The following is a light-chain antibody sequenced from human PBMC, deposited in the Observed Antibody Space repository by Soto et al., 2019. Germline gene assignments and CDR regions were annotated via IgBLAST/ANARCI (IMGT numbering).Light chain of an antibody. CDR3: GSSAPSRTFV. V-gene: IGLV2-23*01. Sequence: SALTQPASASGSPGQSITISCTGSSSAVGSYRFVSWYQHHPGKVPKLIIYEGGKRPSGVSNRFSGSEPGNTASLTISGLQAEDEADYYCGSSAPSRTFVFGTGTKLTVL. CDR1: SSAVGSYRF. J-gene: IGLJ1*01. CDR2: EGG.